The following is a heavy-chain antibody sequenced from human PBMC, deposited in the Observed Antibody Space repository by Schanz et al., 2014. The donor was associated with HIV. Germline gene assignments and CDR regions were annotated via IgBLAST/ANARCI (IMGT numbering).Heavy chain of an antibody. V-gene: IGHV3-74*01. CDR2: IYSDGSTT. J-gene: IGHJ4*02. CDR1: GFTFSSYW. CDR3: ARGVPAHSSGWYLDY. Sequence: EVQLVESGGGVVQPGGSLRLSCAASGFTFSSYWMHWVRQVPGKGLVWVSRIYSDGSTTSYADSVKGRFTISRDNAKNTLYLQMNSLRAVDTAVYYCARGVPAHSSGWYLDYWGQGTLVIVSS. D-gene: IGHD6-19*01.